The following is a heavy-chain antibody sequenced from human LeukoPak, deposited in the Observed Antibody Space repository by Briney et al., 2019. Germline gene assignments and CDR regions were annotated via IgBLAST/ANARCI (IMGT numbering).Heavy chain of an antibody. CDR1: GFTFRTYN. J-gene: IGHJ5*02. V-gene: IGHV3-48*01. CDR3: ASSPPRGGRP. Sequence: PGGSLRLSCAASGFTFRTYNMNWVRQAPGKGPEWVSSISTSGTTMYYADSVKGRFTISRDNANNSLCLQMNSLRAEDTAVYYCASSPPRGGRPWGQGTLVSVSS. D-gene: IGHD3-16*01. CDR2: ISTSGTTM.